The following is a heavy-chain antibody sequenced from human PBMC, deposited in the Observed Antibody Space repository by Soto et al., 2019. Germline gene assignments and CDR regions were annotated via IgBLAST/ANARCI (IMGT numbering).Heavy chain of an antibody. D-gene: IGHD3-10*01. J-gene: IGHJ6*02. CDR3: ARGGADHYNYVMDV. CDR1: DLTLTTYS. CDR2: MNGAATST. V-gene: IGHV3-23*05. Sequence: RALSLSCAASDLTLTTYSITCVRQPAGKGLEWVSSMNGAATSTSYADSVKGRFTTSRDNSKNTLYLEMNSLRAEDTAVYYCARGGADHYNYVMDVLGQGTKVTVS.